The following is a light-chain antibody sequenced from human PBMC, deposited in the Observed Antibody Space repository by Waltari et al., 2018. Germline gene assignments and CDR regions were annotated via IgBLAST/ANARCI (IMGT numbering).Light chain of an antibody. CDR3: QKYDSLPAT. V-gene: IGKV3-20*01. CDR1: QSVSKY. Sequence: EIVLTQSPGSLSLSPGERATLSCRAGQSVSKYLAWYQQKPGQAPRLLIYHASSRATGIPDRFSGSGFGTDFSLTISRLEPEDFAVYYCQKYDSLPATFGQGTKVEIK. J-gene: IGKJ1*01. CDR2: HAS.